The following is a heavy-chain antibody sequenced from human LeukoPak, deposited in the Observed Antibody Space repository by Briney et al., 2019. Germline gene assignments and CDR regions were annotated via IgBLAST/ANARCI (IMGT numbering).Heavy chain of an antibody. CDR1: GGSISSHY. CDR2: IYYSGST. V-gene: IGHV4-59*11. Sequence: SETLSLTCTVSGGSISSHYWSWIRQPPGKGLEWIGYIYYSGSTSYNPSLKSRVTISVDTSKNQFSLKLSSVTAADTAVYYCATQVGTYFDHWGQGTLVTVSS. J-gene: IGHJ4*02. CDR3: ATQVGTYFDH. D-gene: IGHD1-1*01.